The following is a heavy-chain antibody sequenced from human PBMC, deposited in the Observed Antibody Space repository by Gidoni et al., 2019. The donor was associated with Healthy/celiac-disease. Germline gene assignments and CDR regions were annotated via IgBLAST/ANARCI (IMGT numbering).Heavy chain of an antibody. D-gene: IGHD2-2*01. CDR2: INPSGGST. Sequence: QVQLVQSGAEVKKPGASVKVSCKASGYTFTSYYMHWVRQAPGQGLEWMGIINPSGGSTSYAQKFQGRVTMTRDTSTSTVYMELSSLRSEDTAVYYCAREWPPEVVPAAMGGYFDYWGQGTLVTVSS. J-gene: IGHJ4*02. V-gene: IGHV1-46*01. CDR3: AREWPPEVVPAAMGGYFDY. CDR1: GYTFTSYY.